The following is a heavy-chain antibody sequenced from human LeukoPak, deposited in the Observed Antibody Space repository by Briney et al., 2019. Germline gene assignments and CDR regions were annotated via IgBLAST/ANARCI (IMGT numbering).Heavy chain of an antibody. D-gene: IGHD5-24*01. J-gene: IGHJ4*02. CDR1: GYTFTSYG. CDR2: ISAYNGNT. V-gene: IGHV1-18*01. Sequence: ASVTVSCKASGYTFTSYGISWVRQAPGQGLEWMGWISAYNGNTNYAQKLQGRVTMTTDTSTSTAYMELRSLRSDDTAVYYCARGVATIPTVPIDYWGQGTLVTVSS. CDR3: ARGVATIPTVPIDY.